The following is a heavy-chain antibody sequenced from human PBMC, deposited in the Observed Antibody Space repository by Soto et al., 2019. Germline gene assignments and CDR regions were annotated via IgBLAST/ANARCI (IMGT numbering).Heavy chain of an antibody. CDR1: GFTFSSYW. J-gene: IGHJ4*02. V-gene: IGHV3-74*01. D-gene: IGHD2-15*01. CDR2: INSDGSST. Sequence: EVQLVESGGALVQPGGSLRPSCAASGFTFSSYWMHWVRQAPGKGLVWVSRINSDGSSTSYADSVKGRFTISRDNAKNTLYLQMNSLRAEDTAVYYCARTSLVVAAATREDYWGQGTLVTVSS. CDR3: ARTSLVVAAATREDY.